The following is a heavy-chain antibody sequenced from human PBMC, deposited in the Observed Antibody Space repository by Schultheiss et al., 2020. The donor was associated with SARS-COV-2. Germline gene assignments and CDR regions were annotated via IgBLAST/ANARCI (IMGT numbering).Heavy chain of an antibody. CDR2: IIPIFGTA. CDR1: GYTFTSYG. D-gene: IGHD3-10*01. Sequence: SVKVSCKASGYTFTSYGISWVRQAPGQGLEWMGGIIPIFGTANYAQKFQGRVTITADESTSTAYMELSSLRSEDTAVYYCATVRNLWFGELRAFDIWGQGTMVTVSS. J-gene: IGHJ3*02. CDR3: ATVRNLWFGELRAFDI. V-gene: IGHV1-69*13.